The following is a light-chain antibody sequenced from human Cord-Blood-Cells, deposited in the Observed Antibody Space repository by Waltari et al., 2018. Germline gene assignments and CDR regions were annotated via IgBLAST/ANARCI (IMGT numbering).Light chain of an antibody. CDR1: KSVSSN. J-gene: IGKJ4*01. CDR2: GAS. Sequence: EIVMTQSPATLSVSPGESATLPCRASKSVSSNLAWYQQKPGQAPRLLIYGASTRATGIPARFSGSGSGTEFTLTISSLQSEDFAVYYCQQYNNWPPLTFGGGTKVEIK. CDR3: QQYNNWPPLT. V-gene: IGKV3-15*01.